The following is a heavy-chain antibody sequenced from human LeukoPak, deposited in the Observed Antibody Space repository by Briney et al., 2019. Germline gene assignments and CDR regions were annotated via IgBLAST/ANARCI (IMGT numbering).Heavy chain of an antibody. CDR1: GFTFSSSA. V-gene: IGHV3-33*08. CDR2: IWYDGSNK. CDR3: ARDPSMVRGPYYFDY. Sequence: GGSLRLSCAASGFTFSSSAMSWVRQAPGKGLEWVEVIWYDGSNKYYADSVKGRFTISRDNSKNTLYLQVNSLRAEDTAVYYCARDPSMVRGPYYFDYWGQGTLVTVSS. J-gene: IGHJ4*02. D-gene: IGHD3-10*01.